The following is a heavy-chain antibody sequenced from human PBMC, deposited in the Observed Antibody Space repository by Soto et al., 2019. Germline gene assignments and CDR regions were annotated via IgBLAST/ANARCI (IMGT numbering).Heavy chain of an antibody. J-gene: IGHJ6*03. Sequence: GGSLRLSCAASGFTFSSYGMHWVRQAPGKGLEWVAVISYDGSNKYYADSVKGRFTISRDNSKNTLYLQMNSLRAEDTAAYYCAKDIKNYDFWSGYYDYYYYYMDVWGKGTTVTVSS. V-gene: IGHV3-30*18. D-gene: IGHD3-3*01. CDR1: GFTFSSYG. CDR3: AKDIKNYDFWSGYYDYYYYYMDV. CDR2: ISYDGSNK.